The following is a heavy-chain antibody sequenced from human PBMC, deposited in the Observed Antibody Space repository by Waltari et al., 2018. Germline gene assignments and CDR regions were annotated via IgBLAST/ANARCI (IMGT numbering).Heavy chain of an antibody. CDR3: ARTNFLDY. D-gene: IGHD1-7*01. Sequence: EVQLLESGGDLVQPGGSLRLSCAASAFPFSSYAFNWVRRAPGKGLEWVSTISNTGGNTYYADSVKGRFTISRDNSKNTLYLQMNSLRADDTAVYYCARTNFLDYWGQGTLVTVSS. J-gene: IGHJ4*02. CDR1: AFPFSSYA. CDR2: ISNTGGNT. V-gene: IGHV3-23*01.